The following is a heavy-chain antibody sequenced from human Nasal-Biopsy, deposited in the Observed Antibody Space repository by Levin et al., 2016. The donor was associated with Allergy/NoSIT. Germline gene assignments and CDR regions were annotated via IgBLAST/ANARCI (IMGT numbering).Heavy chain of an antibody. J-gene: IGHJ4*02. CDR3: AKGFTVTGPPY. V-gene: IGHV3-23*01. Sequence: GGPLRLSCAASGFTFSSSAMSWVRQAPGKGLEWVSIISASGNKTFYADSVKGRFTISRDNSRNTLYLQMNTLTAEDTAVYYCAKGFTVTGPPYWGQGTLVTVSS. D-gene: IGHD4-11*01. CDR1: GFTFSSSA. CDR2: ISASGNKT.